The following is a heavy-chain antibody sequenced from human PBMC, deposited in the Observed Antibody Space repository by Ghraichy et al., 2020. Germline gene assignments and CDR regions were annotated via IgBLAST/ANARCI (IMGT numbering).Heavy chain of an antibody. CDR1: GFSFSRHW. J-gene: IGHJ4*02. CDR3: ARDPYGDYKYGGTDY. Sequence: GGSLRLSCVASGFSFSRHWMSWVRQAPGKGLEWVASIKPDGSERNSVDSVKGRFTISRDNAKNSLSLEMNSLRVEDTAVYYCARDPYGDYKYGGTDYWGRGTLVTVSA. CDR2: IKPDGSER. V-gene: IGHV3-7*01. D-gene: IGHD4-17*01.